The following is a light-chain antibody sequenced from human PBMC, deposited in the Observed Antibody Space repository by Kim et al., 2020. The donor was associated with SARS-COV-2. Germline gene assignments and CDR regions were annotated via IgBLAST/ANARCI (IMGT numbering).Light chain of an antibody. CDR2: RNN. Sequence: GKRYTISCSGSSSNIGSNYVYWYPQLPGTAPKLLIYRNNHRPSGVPDRFSGSKSGTSASLAISGLRSEDEAVYYCATWDDSLSGWVFGGGTQLTVL. CDR3: ATWDDSLSGWV. V-gene: IGLV1-47*01. J-gene: IGLJ3*02. CDR1: SSNIGSNY.